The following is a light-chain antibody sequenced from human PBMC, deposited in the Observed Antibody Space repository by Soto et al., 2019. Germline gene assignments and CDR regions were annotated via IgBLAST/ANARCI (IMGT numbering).Light chain of an antibody. CDR1: SSDVGGYSY. CDR3: ASYTTSSTYV. V-gene: IGLV2-14*01. Sequence: HSVLTQPASVSGSPGQSIAISCTGTSSDVGGYSYVSWYQQQPGKAPKLVISDVSNRPSGVSDRFSGSKSGNTASLTISGLQTEDEADYYCASYTTSSTYVFGTGTKLTVL. J-gene: IGLJ1*01. CDR2: DVS.